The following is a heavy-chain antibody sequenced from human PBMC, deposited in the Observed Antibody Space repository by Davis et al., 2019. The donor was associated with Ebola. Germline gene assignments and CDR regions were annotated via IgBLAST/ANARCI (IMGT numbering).Heavy chain of an antibody. Sequence: GGSLRLSCVASGFTFSDYGMTWVRHAPGKGLEWVSIISRTGGRTYYEDSVKGRFTISRDNSKNTVFLEMNSLRAEDTAVYYCARAPHCGGGVCNGFHYYGMDVWGQGTTVTVSS. D-gene: IGHD2-8*02. CDR1: GFTFSDYG. CDR3: ARAPHCGGGVCNGFHYYGMDV. V-gene: IGHV3-23*01. CDR2: ISRTGGRT. J-gene: IGHJ6*02.